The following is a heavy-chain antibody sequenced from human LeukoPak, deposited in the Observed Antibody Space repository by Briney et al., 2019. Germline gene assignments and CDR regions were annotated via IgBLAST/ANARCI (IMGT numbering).Heavy chain of an antibody. Sequence: GRSLRLSCVASGFAFDDFGMHWVRRAPGKGLEWVSGIAGKTHNVDYADSVKGRSTISRDNAKKSLYLHMTRLTIEDTALYYCAKEALGVAGGVFDPWGQGTLVTVSA. CDR1: GFAFDDFG. V-gene: IGHV3-9*01. J-gene: IGHJ5*02. CDR3: AKEALGVAGGVFDP. CDR2: IAGKTHNV. D-gene: IGHD6-19*01.